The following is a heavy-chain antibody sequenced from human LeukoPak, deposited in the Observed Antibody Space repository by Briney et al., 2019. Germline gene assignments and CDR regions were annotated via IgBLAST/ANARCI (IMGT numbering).Heavy chain of an antibody. Sequence: PSETLSLTCTVSGGSISSSSYYWSWIRQPAGKGLEWIGRIYTSGSTNYNPSLKSRVTISVDTSKNQFSLKLSSVTAADTAVYYCARELGYCSGGSCYWLTDWYFDLWGRGTLVTVSS. V-gene: IGHV4-61*02. J-gene: IGHJ2*01. CDR2: IYTSGST. CDR1: GGSISSSSYY. CDR3: ARELGYCSGGSCYWLTDWYFDL. D-gene: IGHD2-15*01.